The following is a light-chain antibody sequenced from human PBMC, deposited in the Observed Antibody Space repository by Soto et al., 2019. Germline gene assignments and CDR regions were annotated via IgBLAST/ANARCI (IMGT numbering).Light chain of an antibody. Sequence: QSALTQPASVSGSPGQSITISCTGTSSDVGAYNYDSWYQQYPGEAPKVIIYDVSHRPAGVSNRFSGSKSGNTASLTISGVQTQDEADYYCSLYTSATTNVFGTGTKLTVL. CDR3: SLYTSATTNV. CDR2: DVS. CDR1: SSDVGAYNY. V-gene: IGLV2-14*01. J-gene: IGLJ1*01.